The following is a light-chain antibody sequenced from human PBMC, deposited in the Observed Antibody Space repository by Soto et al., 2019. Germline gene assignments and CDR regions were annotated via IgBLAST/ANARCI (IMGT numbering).Light chain of an antibody. V-gene: IGKV3-15*01. Sequence: ETVMTQSPATLSASPGESATLSCRASQSVTSDLAWYQQIPGQAPRLLIYSASTGATGGPARFSGSGSGTEFTLTISSLQSEDFAIYYGQQYNNCPLTCGGGTKVEI. CDR2: SAS. CDR3: QQYNNCPLT. CDR1: QSVTSD. J-gene: IGKJ4*01.